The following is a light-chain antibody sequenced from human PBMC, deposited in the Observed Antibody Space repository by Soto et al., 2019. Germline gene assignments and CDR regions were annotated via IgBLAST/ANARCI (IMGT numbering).Light chain of an antibody. J-gene: IGKJ2*01. V-gene: IGKV1-9*01. CDR2: ASS. CDR3: QQLSHYPYT. Sequence: DIQLTQSPSFLSASVEDRVTISCRASYDISSSLAWYQQEPGKPPKLLIYASSTLQTGVPSRFTVSGSGRKFTLTISGLQFGDFATYFCQQLSHYPYTFGQGTKLEI. CDR1: YDISSS.